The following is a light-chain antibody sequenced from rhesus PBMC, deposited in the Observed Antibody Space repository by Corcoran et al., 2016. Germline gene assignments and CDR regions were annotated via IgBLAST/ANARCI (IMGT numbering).Light chain of an antibody. J-gene: IGKJ2*01. CDR1: QGISTN. CDR2: KAS. Sequence: DIQMTQSPSSLSASVGDRVTITCRASQGISTNLAWYQQKPGKVPKLLIYKASTLQSGIPSRFSGSGSWTDFTLTSSSRQPEDFVTYYWQHGYGILYSFGQGTKVEIK. V-gene: IGKV1-25*01. CDR3: QHGYGILYS.